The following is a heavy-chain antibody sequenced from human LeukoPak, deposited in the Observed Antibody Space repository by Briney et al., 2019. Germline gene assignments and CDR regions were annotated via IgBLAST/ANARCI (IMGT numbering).Heavy chain of an antibody. Sequence: ASVKVSCKASGYTFTSYYMHWVRQAPGQGLEWMGIINPSGGSTSYAQKFQGRVTMTRDMSTSTDYMALSSLRSEDTAVYYCARADRDYGSGSYYSYYYYYYYMDVWGKGATVTVSS. D-gene: IGHD3-10*01. J-gene: IGHJ6*03. CDR2: INPSGGST. V-gene: IGHV1-46*01. CDR3: ARADRDYGSGSYYSYYYYYYYMDV. CDR1: GYTFTSYY.